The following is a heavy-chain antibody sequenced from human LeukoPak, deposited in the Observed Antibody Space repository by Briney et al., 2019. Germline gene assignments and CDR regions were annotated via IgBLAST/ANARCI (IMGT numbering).Heavy chain of an antibody. CDR3: ARGTYSGNDAFDI. Sequence: SETLSLTCTVSGGSISSSSYYWGWIRQPPGKGLEWIGSIYYSGSTYYNPSLKSRVTISVDTSKNQFSLKLSSVTAADTAVYYCARGTYSGNDAFDIWGQGTMVTVSS. J-gene: IGHJ3*02. CDR2: IYYSGST. V-gene: IGHV4-39*01. D-gene: IGHD6-13*01. CDR1: GGSISSSSYY.